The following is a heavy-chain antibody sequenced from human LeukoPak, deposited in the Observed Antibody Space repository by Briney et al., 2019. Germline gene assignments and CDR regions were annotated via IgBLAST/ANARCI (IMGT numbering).Heavy chain of an antibody. Sequence: GGSLRLSCAASGFTVSSNYMSWVRQAPGKGLEWVSVIYSGGSTYYADSVKGRFTISRDNAKNSLYLQVNSLRAEDTAVYYCASLRFLEWSFDSWGQGTLVTVSS. V-gene: IGHV3-53*01. J-gene: IGHJ4*02. D-gene: IGHD3-3*01. CDR1: GFTVSSNY. CDR2: IYSGGST. CDR3: ASLRFLEWSFDS.